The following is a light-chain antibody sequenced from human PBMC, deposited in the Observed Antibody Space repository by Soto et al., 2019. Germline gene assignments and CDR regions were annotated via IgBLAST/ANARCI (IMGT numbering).Light chain of an antibody. J-gene: IGKJ1*01. CDR3: QQRGNWPVT. Sequence: ETVLTQSPATLSLSPGERATLSCRAIQSVSSYFAWYQQKPGQAPRLLIYDASNRTTAIPARFSGSGSGTDFTLALSSLGPDDWAVLCCQQRGNWPVTFGQGTRVDIK. CDR2: DAS. CDR1: QSVSSY. V-gene: IGKV3-11*01.